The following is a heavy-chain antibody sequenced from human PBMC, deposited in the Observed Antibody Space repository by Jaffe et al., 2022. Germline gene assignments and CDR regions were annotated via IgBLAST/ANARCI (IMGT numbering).Heavy chain of an antibody. CDR1: GGTFSSYA. J-gene: IGHJ6*03. V-gene: IGHV1-69*05. D-gene: IGHD6-13*01. CDR2: IIPIFGTA. CDR3: ARGLIERIAAAGLTYYYYYYMDV. Sequence: QVQLVQSGAEVKKPGSSVKVSCKASGGTFSSYAISWVRQAPGQGLEWMGGIIPIFGTANYAQKFQGRVTITTDESTSTAYMELSSLRSEDTAVYYCARGLIERIAAAGLTYYYYYYMDVWGKGTTVTVSS.